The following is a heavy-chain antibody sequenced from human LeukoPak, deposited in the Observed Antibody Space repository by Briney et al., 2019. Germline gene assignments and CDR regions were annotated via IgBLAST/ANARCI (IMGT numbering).Heavy chain of an antibody. D-gene: IGHD1-26*01. J-gene: IGHJ4*02. CDR3: TTEGSGSYEGFDY. Sequence: GGSLRLSCAASGFTFSNAWMSWVRQAPGKGLEWVGRIKSKTDGGTTDYAAPVKGRFTISRDDSKNTLYLQMNSLKTEDTAVYYCTTEGSGSYEGFDYWGQGTLVTVSS. CDR2: IKSKTDGGTT. V-gene: IGHV3-15*01. CDR1: GFTFSNAW.